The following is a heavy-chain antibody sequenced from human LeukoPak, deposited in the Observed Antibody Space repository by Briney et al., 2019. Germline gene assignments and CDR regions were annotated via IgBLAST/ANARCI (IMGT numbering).Heavy chain of an antibody. J-gene: IGHJ6*02. CDR2: MNPNTGNT. CDR3: ATVTMIDHYYGMDV. V-gene: IGHV1-8*01. CDR1: GYTFNSYD. D-gene: IGHD3-22*01. Sequence: ASVKVSCKASGYTFNSYDINWVRQATGQGLEWMGWMNPNTGNTGYGERFQGRVTMTRDNSISTAYMELSSLTSEDTAVYYCATVTMIDHYYGMDVWGQGTTVTVPS.